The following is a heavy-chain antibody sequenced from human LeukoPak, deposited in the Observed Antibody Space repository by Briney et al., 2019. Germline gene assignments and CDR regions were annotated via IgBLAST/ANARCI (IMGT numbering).Heavy chain of an antibody. J-gene: IGHJ4*02. D-gene: IGHD3-22*01. Sequence: GESLKISCKGSGFTFTNFWIGWVRQMPGKGLEWMGIIYPGDSDTRYSPSFQGQVTISADKSISTAYLQWSSLKASDTAMYYCARRSYYDSSGYYYYFDYWGQGTLVTVSS. CDR2: IYPGDSDT. CDR1: GFTFTNFW. CDR3: ARRSYYDSSGYYYYFDY. V-gene: IGHV5-51*01.